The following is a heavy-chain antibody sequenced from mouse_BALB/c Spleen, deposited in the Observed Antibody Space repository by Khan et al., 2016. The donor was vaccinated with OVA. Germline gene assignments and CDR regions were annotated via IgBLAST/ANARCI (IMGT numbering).Heavy chain of an antibody. V-gene: IGHV1S136*01. J-gene: IGHJ3*01. D-gene: IGHD4-1*01. Sequence: VQLQQSGPELVEPGASVKMSCKTSGYTFTNYVMHWVKQKPGQGLEWIAYINPDNAGTRYNEKFKGKATLTSDISSTTAYMELSSLTSEDSAVYSCAREGSSWDFSFPCWGQGTLVTVSS. CDR3: AREGSSWDFSFPC. CDR1: GYTFTNYV. CDR2: INPDNAGT.